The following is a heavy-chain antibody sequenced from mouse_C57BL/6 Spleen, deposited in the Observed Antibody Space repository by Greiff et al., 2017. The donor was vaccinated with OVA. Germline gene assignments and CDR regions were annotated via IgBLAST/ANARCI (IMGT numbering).Heavy chain of an antibody. D-gene: IGHD2-5*01. CDR3: ARRSSNYGGDAMDY. CDR2: IDPNSGGT. J-gene: IGHJ4*01. CDR1: GYTFTSYW. Sequence: VKLVESGAELVKPGASVKLSCKASGYTFTSYWMHWVKQRPGRGLEWIGRIDPNSGGTKYNEKFKSKATLTVDKPSSTAYMQLSSLTSEDSAVYYGARRSSNYGGDAMDYWGQGTSVTVSS. V-gene: IGHV1-72*01.